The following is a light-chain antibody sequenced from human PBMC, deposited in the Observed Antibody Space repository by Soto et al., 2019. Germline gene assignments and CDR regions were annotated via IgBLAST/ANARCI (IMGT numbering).Light chain of an antibody. J-gene: IGLJ2*01. Sequence: QSALTQPRSVSGSPGQSLTISCTGTSSDVGGYNYVSWYQEHPGKAPKLIIYDVTKRPSGVPDRFSGSKSGNTASLSISGLQDEDEADYYCCSYAGGYRHVVFGGGTKLTAL. CDR3: CSYAGGYRHVV. CDR1: SSDVGGYNY. V-gene: IGLV2-11*01. CDR2: DVT.